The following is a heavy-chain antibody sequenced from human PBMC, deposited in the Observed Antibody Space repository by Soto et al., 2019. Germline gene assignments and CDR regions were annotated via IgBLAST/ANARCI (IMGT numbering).Heavy chain of an antibody. V-gene: IGHV4-59*08. J-gene: IGHJ5*02. D-gene: IGHD6-6*01. CDR2: IYYSGST. Sequence: SETLSLTCTVSGGSISSYYWSWIRQPPGKGLEWIGYIYYSGSTNYNPSLKSRVTISVDTSKNQFSLKLSSVTAADTAVYYCARQGPYSSSSWFDPWGQGTLVTVSS. CDR3: ARQGPYSSSSWFDP. CDR1: GGSISSYY.